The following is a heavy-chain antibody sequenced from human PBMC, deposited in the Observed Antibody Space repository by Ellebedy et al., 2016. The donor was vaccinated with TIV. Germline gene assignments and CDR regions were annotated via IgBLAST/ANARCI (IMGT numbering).Heavy chain of an antibody. CDR1: GGTISSTNYY. V-gene: IGHV4-39*07. CDR2: IYHSGST. CDR3: ASSPSGYEIPY. J-gene: IGHJ4*02. Sequence: SETLSLTXNVSGGTISSTNYYWGWIRQSPEKGLEWIGSIYHSGSTYYNPSLKSRLTISSDTTKNQFSLRLDSVTAADTAVYYCASSPSGYEIPYWGQGTLVTVSS. D-gene: IGHD5-12*01.